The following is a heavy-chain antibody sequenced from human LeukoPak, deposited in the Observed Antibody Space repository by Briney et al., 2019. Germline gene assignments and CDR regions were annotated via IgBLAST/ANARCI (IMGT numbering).Heavy chain of an antibody. Sequence: PSQTLSLTCTVSGGSISSGGYYWSWIRQHPGKGLEWIGYIYYSGSTYYSPSLKSRVTISVDTSKNQFSLKLSSVTAADTAVYYCARTIVGAIRYYFDYWGQGTLVTVSS. J-gene: IGHJ4*02. CDR1: GGSISSGGYY. D-gene: IGHD1-26*01. CDR2: IYYSGST. CDR3: ARTIVGAIRYYFDY. V-gene: IGHV4-31*03.